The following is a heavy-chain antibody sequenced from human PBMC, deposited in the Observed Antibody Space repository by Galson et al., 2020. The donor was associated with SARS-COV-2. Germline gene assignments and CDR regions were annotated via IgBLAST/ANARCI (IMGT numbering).Heavy chain of an antibody. Sequence: GGSLRLSCATSGFTFASYGLHWVRQAPGKGLEWVAFIRYDGIHKNFADSVKGRFTISRDNSKNTLYLQLNSLRAEDTAVYYCVKDRQTVTPSFFDYWGQGTLVTVSS. CDR1: GFTFASYG. J-gene: IGHJ4*02. D-gene: IGHD4-17*01. CDR3: VKDRQTVTPSFFDY. CDR2: IRYDGIHK. V-gene: IGHV3-30*02.